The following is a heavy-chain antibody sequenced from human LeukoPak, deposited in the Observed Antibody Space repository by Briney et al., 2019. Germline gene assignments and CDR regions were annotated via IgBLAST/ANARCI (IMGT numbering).Heavy chain of an antibody. Sequence: GESLKISCKXSXXXXTSYWIGWVRQMPGKGLEWMGIIFPGDSDTRYSPSFQGQVTISADKSISTAHLQWSSLKASDTAMYYCARPASGGDGVDAFDIWGQGTMVTVSS. CDR1: XXXXTSYW. D-gene: IGHD2-21*01. CDR2: IFPGDSDT. J-gene: IGHJ3*02. CDR3: ARPASGGDGVDAFDI. V-gene: IGHV5-51*01.